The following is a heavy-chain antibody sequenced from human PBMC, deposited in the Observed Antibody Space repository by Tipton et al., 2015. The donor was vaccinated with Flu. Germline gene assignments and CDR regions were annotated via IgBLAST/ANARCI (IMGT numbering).Heavy chain of an antibody. V-gene: IGHV4-61*02. CDR3: ARSKYPPQGGVVDDY. J-gene: IGHJ4*02. D-gene: IGHD3-3*01. CDR1: GGSISSGSYY. Sequence: LRLSCTVSGGSISSGSYYWSWIRQPAGKGLEWIGRIHTSGSTNYNPSLKSRVTISVDTSKNQFSLKLSSVTAADTAVYYCARSKYPPQGGVVDDYWGQGTLVTVSS. CDR2: IHTSGST.